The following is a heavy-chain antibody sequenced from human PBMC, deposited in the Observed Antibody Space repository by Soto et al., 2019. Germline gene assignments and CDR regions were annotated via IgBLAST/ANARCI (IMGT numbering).Heavy chain of an antibody. CDR2: IYFTGST. CDR3: ASLNFDILSGYYAFDH. Sequence: SETLSLTCTVSGHSMSRHYWNWVRQSPGKGLEWIGCIYFTGSTIYNPSLESRVTISLDTSKNQSSLNLISVTAADTAIYYCASLNFDILSGYYAFDHWGQGTMVTVSS. CDR1: GHSMSRHY. D-gene: IGHD3-9*01. J-gene: IGHJ3*01. V-gene: IGHV4-59*08.